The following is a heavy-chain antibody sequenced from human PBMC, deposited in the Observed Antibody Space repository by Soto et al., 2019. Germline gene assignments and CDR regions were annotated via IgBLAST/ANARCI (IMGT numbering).Heavy chain of an antibody. Sequence: ASVKVSCKVSAYTLTELSMHWVRQAPGKGLEWMGGFDPEDGETIYAQKFQGRVTMTEDTSTDTAYMELSSLRSEDTAVYYCATGGKVTSTSCFDPWGQGTLVTVSS. V-gene: IGHV1-24*01. CDR1: AYTLTELS. J-gene: IGHJ5*02. CDR3: ATGGKVTSTSCFDP. D-gene: IGHD2-2*01. CDR2: FDPEDGET.